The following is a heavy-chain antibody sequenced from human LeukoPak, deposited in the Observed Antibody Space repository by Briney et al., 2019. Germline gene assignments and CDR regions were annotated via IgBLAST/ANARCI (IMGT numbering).Heavy chain of an antibody. CDR3: ARDFYGSGSYQRGNWFDP. D-gene: IGHD3-10*01. CDR2: IYTSGST. Sequence: SETLSLTCTVSGGSISSSSYYWGWIRQPPGKGLEWIGRIYTSGSTNYNPSLKSRVTMSVDTSKNQFSLKLSSVTAADTAVYYCARDFYGSGSYQRGNWFDPWGQGTLVTVSS. J-gene: IGHJ5*02. CDR1: GGSISSSSYY. V-gene: IGHV4-39*07.